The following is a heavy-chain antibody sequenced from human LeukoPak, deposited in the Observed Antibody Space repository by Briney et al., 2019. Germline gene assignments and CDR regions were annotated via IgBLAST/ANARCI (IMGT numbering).Heavy chain of an antibody. J-gene: IGHJ4*02. V-gene: IGHV3-23*01. D-gene: IGHD1-26*01. CDR1: GFTFSTYA. CDR2: VSGGGGNT. CDR3: AKLGRRPPPDY. Sequence: GGSLRLSCAASGFTFSTYAMSWVRQAPGKGLEWVSSVSGGGGNTHYAGSVKGRFTISRDNSKNTLSLQVNSLRAEDTAVYYCAKLGRRPPPDYWGQGTLVTVSS.